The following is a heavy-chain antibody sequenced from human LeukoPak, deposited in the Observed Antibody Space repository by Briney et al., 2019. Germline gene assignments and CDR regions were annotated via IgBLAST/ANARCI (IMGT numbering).Heavy chain of an antibody. J-gene: IGHJ4*02. CDR2: IKSKTDGGTT. V-gene: IGHV3-15*01. CDR1: GFTFSNAW. D-gene: IGHD3-22*01. CDR3: ITFFTMIVVVGN. Sequence: PGRSLRLSCAASGFTFSNAWMSWVRQAPGKGLEWVGRIKSKTDGGTTDYAAPVKGRFTISRDDSKNTLYLQMNSLKTEDTAVYYCITFFTMIVVVGNWGQGTLVTVSS.